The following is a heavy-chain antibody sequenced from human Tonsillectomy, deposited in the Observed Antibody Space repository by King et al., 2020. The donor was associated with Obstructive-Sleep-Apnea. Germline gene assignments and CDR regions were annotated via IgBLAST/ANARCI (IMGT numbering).Heavy chain of an antibody. V-gene: IGHV4-39*07. Sequence: QLQESGPGLVKPSETLSLTCTVSGGSISSSSYYWGWIRQPPGKGLEWIGSIYYSGSTYYNPSLKSRVTISVDTSKNQFSLKLSSVTAADTAVYYCARLRSSSWYPYFDYWGQGTLVTVSS. CDR2: IYYSGST. J-gene: IGHJ4*02. D-gene: IGHD6-13*01. CDR3: ARLRSSSWYPYFDY. CDR1: GGSISSSSYY.